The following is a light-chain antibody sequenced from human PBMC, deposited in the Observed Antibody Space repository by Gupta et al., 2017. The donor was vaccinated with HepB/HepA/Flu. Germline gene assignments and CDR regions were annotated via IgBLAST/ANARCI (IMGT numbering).Light chain of an antibody. CDR3: QHQNNWPRT. CDR1: QSVRRN. V-gene: IGKV3D-15*01. CDR2: GAS. J-gene: IGKJ1*01. Sequence: EIVMTQSPGTLCVSPGERATLSCRASQSVRRNFAWYQQQPGQAPRLLIYGASTRATGIPARFSGSGSGTEFTLTISRLQSEDFAVYYCQHQNNWPRTFGQGTKVEIK.